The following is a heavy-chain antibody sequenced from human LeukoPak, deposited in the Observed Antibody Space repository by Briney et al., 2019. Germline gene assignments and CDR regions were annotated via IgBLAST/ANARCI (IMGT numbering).Heavy chain of an antibody. D-gene: IGHD5-18*01. J-gene: IGHJ4*02. Sequence: SETLSLTCTVSGDSISSSNSYWVWIRQPPGKGLEWIGSIYYSGNTYYNASLKSRVTISVDTSKNQFSLKLSSVTAADTAVYYCARGRRYSREYDYWGQGTLVTVSS. CDR3: ARGRRYSREYDY. V-gene: IGHV4-39*07. CDR1: GDSISSSNSY. CDR2: IYYSGNT.